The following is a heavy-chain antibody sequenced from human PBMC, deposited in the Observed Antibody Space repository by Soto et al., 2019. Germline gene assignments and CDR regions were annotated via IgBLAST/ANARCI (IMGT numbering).Heavy chain of an antibody. J-gene: IGHJ4*02. CDR2: ISAYNGNT. D-gene: IGHD3-22*01. Sequence: ASVKVSCKASGYTFTSYGISWVRQAPGQGLEWMGWISAYNGNTNYAQKLQGRVTMTTDTSTSTAYMELRSLRSDDTAVYYWARVYRYYYDSSGYYFDYWGQGTLVTVSS. V-gene: IGHV1-18*04. CDR1: GYTFTSYG. CDR3: ARVYRYYYDSSGYYFDY.